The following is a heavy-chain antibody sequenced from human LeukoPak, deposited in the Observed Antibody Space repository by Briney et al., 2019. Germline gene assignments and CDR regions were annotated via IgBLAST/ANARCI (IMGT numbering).Heavy chain of an antibody. J-gene: IGHJ4*02. CDR3: ARTAMGQSYVDY. CDR2: IYYSGST. V-gene: IGHV4-39*07. Sequence: PSETLSLTCTVSGGSISSSSYYWGWIRQPPGKGLEWIGSIYYSGSTYYNPSLKSRVTISVDTSKNQFSLKLSSVTAADTAVYYCARTAMGQSYVDYWGQGTLVTVSS. D-gene: IGHD5-18*01. CDR1: GGSISSSSYY.